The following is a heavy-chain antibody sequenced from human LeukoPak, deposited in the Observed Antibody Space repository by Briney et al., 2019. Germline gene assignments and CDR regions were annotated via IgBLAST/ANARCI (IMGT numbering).Heavy chain of an antibody. CDR2: ISASGGST. CDR3: AKVMKGSERLTMVRGVIIKTAGLYYMDV. Sequence: GGSLRLSCAASGFTLSSYAMSWVRQAPGKGLEGVSSISASGGSTNYADSVKGRFTSSRDNSKNTVYLQMNSLRAEDTAVYYCAKVMKGSERLTMVRGVIIKTAGLYYMDVWGKGTTVTVSS. CDR1: GFTLSSYA. V-gene: IGHV3-23*01. J-gene: IGHJ6*03. D-gene: IGHD3-10*01.